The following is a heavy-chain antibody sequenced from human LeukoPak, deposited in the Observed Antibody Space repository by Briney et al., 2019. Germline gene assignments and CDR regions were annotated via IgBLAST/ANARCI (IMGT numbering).Heavy chain of an antibody. J-gene: IGHJ3*02. Sequence: GRSLRLSCAASRFTFSSYAMHWVRQAPGEGLEWVAVISNDGNNKYYADSVKGRFTISRDNSKNALYLQMNSLRAEDTAVYSCARVRSSSWFDACDIWGQGTMVTVSS. D-gene: IGHD6-13*01. CDR1: RFTFSSYA. V-gene: IGHV3-30-3*01. CDR3: ARVRSSSWFDACDI. CDR2: ISNDGNNK.